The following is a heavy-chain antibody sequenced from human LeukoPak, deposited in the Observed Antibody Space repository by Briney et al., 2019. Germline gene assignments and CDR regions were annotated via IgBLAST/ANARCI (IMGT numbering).Heavy chain of an antibody. J-gene: IGHJ5*02. CDR1: GFTFSSYE. Sequence: PGGSLRLSCAASGFTFSSYEMNWVRQAPGKGLEWVSYISSSGSTIYYADSVKGRFTISRDNAKNSLNLQMNSLRAEDTAVYYCARGQKEDIVVVPAASFDPWGQGTLVTVSS. V-gene: IGHV3-48*03. CDR3: ARGQKEDIVVVPAASFDP. CDR2: ISSSGSTI. D-gene: IGHD2-2*01.